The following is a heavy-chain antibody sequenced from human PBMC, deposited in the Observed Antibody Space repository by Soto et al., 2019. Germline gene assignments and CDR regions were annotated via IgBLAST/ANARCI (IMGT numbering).Heavy chain of an antibody. CDR1: GYTFLDFY. J-gene: IGHJ4*02. CDR3: ARDKPFAAGY. CDR2: INPSGGGT. D-gene: IGHD2-15*01. Sequence: QVQLVQSGTEVKKPGASVKVSCKASGYTFLDFYIHWVRQAPGQGLEWMGFINPSGGGTTYAQKFQGRLTMTRYTSTCTVYMELIRLRSEDTAIYYCARDKPFAAGYWGQGTLVT. V-gene: IGHV1-46*01.